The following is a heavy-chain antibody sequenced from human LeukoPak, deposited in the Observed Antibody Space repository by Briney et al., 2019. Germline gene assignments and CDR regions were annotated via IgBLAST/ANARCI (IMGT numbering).Heavy chain of an antibody. J-gene: IGHJ4*02. Sequence: GRSLRLSCAASGFTFSSYAMHWVRQAPGKGLEWVAVISYDGGNKYYADSVKGRFTISRDNSKNTLYLQMNSLRAEDTAVYYCARVGSMGYSSGWYDYWGQGTLVTVSS. CDR3: ARVGSMGYSSGWYDY. D-gene: IGHD6-19*01. CDR2: ISYDGGNK. V-gene: IGHV3-30-3*01. CDR1: GFTFSSYA.